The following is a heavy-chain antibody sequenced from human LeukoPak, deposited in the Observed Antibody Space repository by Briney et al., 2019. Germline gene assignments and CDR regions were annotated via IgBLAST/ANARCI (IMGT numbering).Heavy chain of an antibody. J-gene: IGHJ4*02. CDR1: GFIVSSTY. CDR3: ARGRMSYSGLDC. CDR2: IYRGGST. V-gene: IGHV3-66*01. Sequence: GGSLRLSCAPSGFIVSSTYMTWVRQAPGKGLEWVSVIYRGGSTSYAAPVKGRFTISRDNSKNTLSPQMNSLRAEDSALCYCARGRMSYSGLDCWGQGTLVAVAS. D-gene: IGHD3-10*01.